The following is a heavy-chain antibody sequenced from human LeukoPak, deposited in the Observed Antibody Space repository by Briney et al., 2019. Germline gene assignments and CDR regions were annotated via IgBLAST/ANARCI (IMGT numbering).Heavy chain of an antibody. V-gene: IGHV4-31*03. CDR2: IYYSGST. CDR3: AREQLLYPFNAFDI. Sequence: SQTLSLTCTVSGGYISSCGYYWSWIRQHPGKGLEWIGYIYYSGSTYYNPSLKSRVTISVDTSKNQFSLKLSSVTAADTAVYYCAREQLLYPFNAFDIWGQGTMVTVSS. D-gene: IGHD2-2*02. J-gene: IGHJ3*02. CDR1: GGYISSCGYY.